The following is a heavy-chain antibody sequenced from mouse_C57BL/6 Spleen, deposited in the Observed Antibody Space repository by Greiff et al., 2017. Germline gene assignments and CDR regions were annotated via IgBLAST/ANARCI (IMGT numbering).Heavy chain of an antibody. J-gene: IGHJ3*01. D-gene: IGHD2-4*01. CDR1: GYTFTSYW. CDR2: IDPSDSYT. V-gene: IGHV1-69*01. Sequence: VQLQQPGAELVMPGASVKLSCKASGYTFTSYWMHWVKQRPGQGLEWIGEIDPSDSYTNYNQKFKGKSTLTVDKSSSTAYMQLSSLTSEDSAVYYCARRGVYYDYVFAYWGQGTLVTVSA. CDR3: ARRGVYYDYVFAY.